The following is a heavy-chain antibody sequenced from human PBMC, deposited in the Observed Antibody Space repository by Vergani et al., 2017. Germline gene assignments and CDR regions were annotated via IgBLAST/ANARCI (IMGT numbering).Heavy chain of an antibody. D-gene: IGHD4-11*01. V-gene: IGHV1-69*01. Sequence: QVQLVQSGAEVKKPGSSVKVSCKASGGTFSSYAISWVRQAPGQGLEWMGGIIPIFGTANYAQKFQGRVTITADESTSTAYMELSSLRSEDTAVYYCARXLEKILYDYSNQHYYMDVWGKGTTVTVSS. CDR3: ARXLEKILYDYSNQHYYMDV. CDR1: GGTFSSYA. J-gene: IGHJ6*03. CDR2: IIPIFGTA.